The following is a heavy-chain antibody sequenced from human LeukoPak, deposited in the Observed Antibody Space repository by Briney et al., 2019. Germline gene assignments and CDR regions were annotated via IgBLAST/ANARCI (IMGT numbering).Heavy chain of an antibody. V-gene: IGHV3-23*01. D-gene: IGHD3-10*01. CDR3: ARDLISVRGVIIDYYYYYGMDV. Sequence: GGSLRLSCAASGFSFGSYAMSWVRQAAGKGLEWVSEICGSVSGSGDCTHYADSVQGRFTISRDNSKNTLYLQMNSLRAEDTAVYYCARDLISVRGVIIDYYYYYGMDVWGQGTTVTVSS. CDR2: ICGSVSGSGDCT. J-gene: IGHJ6*02. CDR1: GFSFGSYA.